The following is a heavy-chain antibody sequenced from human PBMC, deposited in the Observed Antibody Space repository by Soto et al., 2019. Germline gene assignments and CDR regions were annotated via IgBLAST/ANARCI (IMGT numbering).Heavy chain of an antibody. CDR1: GFTFSSYS. Sequence: ESGGGLVQPGGSLRLSCAASGFTFSSYSMNWVRQAPGKGLEWVSYISSSSSTIYYADSVKGRFTISRDNAKNSLYLQMNSLRDEDTAVYYCARAGVYCSSTSCYYYYYGMDVWGQGTTVTVSS. CDR3: ARAGVYCSSTSCYYYYYGMDV. D-gene: IGHD2-2*01. J-gene: IGHJ6*02. CDR2: ISSSSSTI. V-gene: IGHV3-48*02.